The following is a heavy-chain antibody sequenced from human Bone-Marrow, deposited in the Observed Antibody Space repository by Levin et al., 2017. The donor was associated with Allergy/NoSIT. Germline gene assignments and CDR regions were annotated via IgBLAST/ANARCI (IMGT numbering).Heavy chain of an antibody. CDR1: GFTFSSYD. CDR2: ISSSSSTI. CDR3: ARASPNWNDRHYYYDGMDV. V-gene: IGHV3-48*04. J-gene: IGHJ6*02. Sequence: GESLKISCAASGFTFSSYDMNWVRQAPGKGLEWVSYISSSSSTIYYADSVKGRFTISRDNAKKSLYLQINSLRAEDTAVYYCARASPNWNDRHYYYDGMDVWGQGTTVTVSS. D-gene: IGHD1-1*01.